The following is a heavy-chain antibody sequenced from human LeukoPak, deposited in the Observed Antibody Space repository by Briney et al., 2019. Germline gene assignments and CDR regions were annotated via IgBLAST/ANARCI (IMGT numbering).Heavy chain of an antibody. CDR1: GFPFSTYA. CDR3: AKSDYGYYFDS. V-gene: IGHV3-23*01. J-gene: IGHJ4*02. D-gene: IGHD4-17*01. Sequence: QSGGSLRLSCAASGFPFSTYAMNWVRQAPGKGLEWVSAVTGSGANSYYADSVKGRFTVSRDNSKNMVYLQMSSLRAEDTALYYCAKSDYGYYFDSWGQGTLVTVSS. CDR2: VTGSGANS.